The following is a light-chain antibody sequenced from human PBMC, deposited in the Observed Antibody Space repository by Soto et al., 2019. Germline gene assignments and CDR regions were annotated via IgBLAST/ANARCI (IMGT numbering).Light chain of an antibody. Sequence: QSALTQPPSASGSPGQSVTISCTGTSSDVGRYNFVSWYQQYPGKAPKLMIYEVNKRPSGVPDRFSGSKSGNTASLTVSGLQAEDEADYYCSSFAGNIYLGVFGTGTKLTVL. CDR3: SSFAGNIYLGV. CDR1: SSDVGRYNF. CDR2: EVN. V-gene: IGLV2-8*01. J-gene: IGLJ1*01.